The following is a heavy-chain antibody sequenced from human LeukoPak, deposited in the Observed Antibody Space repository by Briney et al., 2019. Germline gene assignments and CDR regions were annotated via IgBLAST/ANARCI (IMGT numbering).Heavy chain of an antibody. J-gene: IGHJ4*02. CDR2: ISGSGGST. V-gene: IGHV3-23*01. CDR3: AKDPGYYYDSSGYYYFDY. CDR1: GFTFNIYA. D-gene: IGHD3-22*01. Sequence: GGSLRLSCAASGFTFNIYAMSWVRQAPGKGLEWVSAISGSGGSTYYADSVKGRFTISRDNSKNTLYLQMNSLRAEDTAVYYCAKDPGYYYDSSGYYYFDYWGQGTLVTVSS.